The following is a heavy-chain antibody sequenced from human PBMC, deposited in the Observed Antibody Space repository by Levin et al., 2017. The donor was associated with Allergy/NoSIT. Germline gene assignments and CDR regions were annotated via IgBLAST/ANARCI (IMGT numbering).Heavy chain of an antibody. V-gene: IGHV3-21*01. J-gene: IGHJ3*02. D-gene: IGHD6-19*01. CDR1: GFTFSSYS. Sequence: GESLKISCAASGFTFSSYSMNWVRQAPGKGLEWVSSISSSSSYIYYADSVKGRFTISRDNAKNSLYLQMNSLRAEDTAVYYCARARIAVAGETVPDAFDIWGQGTMVTVSS. CDR3: ARARIAVAGETVPDAFDI. CDR2: ISSSSSYI.